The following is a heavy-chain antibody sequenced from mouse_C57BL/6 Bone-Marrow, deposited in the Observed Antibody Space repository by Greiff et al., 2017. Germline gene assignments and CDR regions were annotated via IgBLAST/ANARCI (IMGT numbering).Heavy chain of an antibody. CDR1: GFTFSSYG. V-gene: IGHV5-6*02. Sequence: DVKLQESGGDLVKPGGSLKLSCAASGFTFSSYGMSWVRQTPDKRLEWVATISSGGSYTYYPDSVKGRFTISRDNAKNTLYLQMSSLKSEDTAMYYCARRSIAMDYWGQGTSVTVSS. CDR3: ARRSIAMDY. J-gene: IGHJ4*01. CDR2: ISSGGSYT.